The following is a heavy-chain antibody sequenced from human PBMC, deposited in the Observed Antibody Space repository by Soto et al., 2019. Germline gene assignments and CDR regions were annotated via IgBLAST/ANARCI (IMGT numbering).Heavy chain of an antibody. CDR2: ISGSGDRT. V-gene: IGHV3-23*01. CDR1: GFSISRYA. D-gene: IGHD1-1*01. CDR3: AKCLTATGTCYFDY. Sequence: WGLMRHSRAVSGFSISRYALTQVSKAPGKGLEWVSSISGSGDRTYYADSVKGRFTISRDNSKNTLYLQVNSLTPEDTVVYYCAKCLTATGTCYFDYWGQGTPVTVSS. J-gene: IGHJ4*02.